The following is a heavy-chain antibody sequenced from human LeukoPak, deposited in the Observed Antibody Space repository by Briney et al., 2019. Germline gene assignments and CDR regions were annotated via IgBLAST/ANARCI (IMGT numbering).Heavy chain of an antibody. CDR2: IYTSGST. D-gene: IGHD3-3*01. V-gene: IGHV4-4*07. J-gene: IGHJ3*02. Sequence: PSXTLSLTCTVSGGSISSYYWNWIRQSAGKGLEWIGRIYTSGSTNYNPSLKSRVTISVDTSKNQFSLKVSSVTAADTAVYYCARDDFWSGYRAFDIWGQGTRVTVSS. CDR1: GGSISSYY. CDR3: ARDDFWSGYRAFDI.